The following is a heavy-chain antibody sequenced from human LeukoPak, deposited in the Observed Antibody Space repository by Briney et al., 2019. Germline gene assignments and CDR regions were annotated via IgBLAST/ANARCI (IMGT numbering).Heavy chain of an antibody. CDR2: ISAYNGNT. Sequence: GASVKVSCKASGYTFTSYGISWVRQAPGQGLEWMGWISAYNGNTNYAQKLQGRVTMTTDTSTSTAYMELRSLRSDDTAVYYCARDDMISKWELWGLDYYFDYWGQGTLVTVSS. CDR3: ARDDMISKWELWGLDYYFDY. CDR1: GYTFTSYG. V-gene: IGHV1-18*01. J-gene: IGHJ4*02. D-gene: IGHD1-26*01.